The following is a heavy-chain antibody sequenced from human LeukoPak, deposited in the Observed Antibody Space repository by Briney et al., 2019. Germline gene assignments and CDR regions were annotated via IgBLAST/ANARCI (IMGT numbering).Heavy chain of an antibody. J-gene: IGHJ6*02. Sequence: PSETLSLTCTVSGGSISSYYWSWIRQPPGKGLEWIGYIYYSGSTNYNPSLKSRVTISVDTSKNQFSLKLSSVTAADTAVYYCARAGGYDCIMDVWGQGTTVTVSS. CDR1: GGSISSYY. CDR2: IYYSGST. CDR3: ARAGGYDCIMDV. V-gene: IGHV4-59*01. D-gene: IGHD5-12*01.